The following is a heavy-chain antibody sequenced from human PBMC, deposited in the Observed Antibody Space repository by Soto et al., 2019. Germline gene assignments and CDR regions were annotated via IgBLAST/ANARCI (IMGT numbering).Heavy chain of an antibody. J-gene: IGHJ4*02. V-gene: IGHV3-33*01. D-gene: IGHD3-10*01. CDR2: IWYDGSNK. CDR1: GFTFSSYG. Sequence: QVQLVESGGGVVQPGRSLRLSCAASGFTFSSYGMHWVRQAPGKGLEWVAVIWYDGSNKYYADSVKGRFTISRDNSKNTLYLQMNSLRAEDTAVYYSARDMGGWFGESLPSYFDYWGQGTLVTVSS. CDR3: ARDMGGWFGESLPSYFDY.